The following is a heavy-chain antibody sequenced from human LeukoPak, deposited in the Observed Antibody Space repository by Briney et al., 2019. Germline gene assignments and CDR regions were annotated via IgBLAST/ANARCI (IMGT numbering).Heavy chain of an antibody. J-gene: IGHJ5*02. V-gene: IGHV4-30-4*01. CDR3: ARDASNWFDP. Sequence: SETLSLTCTVSGGSISSGDYYWSWIRQPPGKGLEWIGYIYYSGSTYYNPSLKSRVTISIDTSKNQFSLKLSSVTAADTAVYYCARDASNWFDPWGQGTLVTVSS. CDR1: GGSISSGDYY. CDR2: IYYSGST.